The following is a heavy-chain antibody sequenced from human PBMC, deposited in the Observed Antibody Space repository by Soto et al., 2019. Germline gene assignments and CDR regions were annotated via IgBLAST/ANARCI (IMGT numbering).Heavy chain of an antibody. CDR1: GFTFSDYY. CDR2: ISTSGNTI. V-gene: IGHV3-11*01. CDR3: ARAGKPPGWNS. D-gene: IGHD1-7*01. Sequence: QVQRVESGEGLVKPGGSLRLSCVASGFTFSDYYMSWIRQAPGKGLEWVSYISTSGNTIYYADSVKGRFTISRDIPKNSLYLQMNSLRAEDTAVYYCARAGKPPGWNSWGQGTLVTVSS. J-gene: IGHJ4*02.